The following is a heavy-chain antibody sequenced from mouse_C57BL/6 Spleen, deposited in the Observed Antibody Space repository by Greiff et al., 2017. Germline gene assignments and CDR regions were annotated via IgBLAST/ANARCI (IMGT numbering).Heavy chain of an antibody. Sequence: QVQLQQPGAELVKPGASVKLSCKASGYTFTSYWMYWVKQRPGQGLEWIGMIHPNSGSTNYNEKFKSKTTLTVDKSSSTAYMQLSSLTSDDSAVYYCARERDYSYAIDYWGQGTSVTVSS. D-gene: IGHD1-1*01. CDR2: IHPNSGST. CDR1: GYTFTSYW. J-gene: IGHJ4*01. CDR3: ARERDYSYAIDY. V-gene: IGHV1-64*01.